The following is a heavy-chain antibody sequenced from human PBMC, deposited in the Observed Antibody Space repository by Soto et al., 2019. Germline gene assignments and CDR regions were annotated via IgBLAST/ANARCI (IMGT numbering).Heavy chain of an antibody. J-gene: IGHJ6*02. CDR2: IDNGGGT. CDR3: VRQGFGVLHGLVDV. D-gene: IGHD3-10*01. CDR1: SDSRSSHK. V-gene: IGHV4-59*08. Sequence: SETLSLTCTVSSDSRSSHKWSWIRQPPGKGLEWIGYIDNGGGTSYNPPLRSRVTMSVDTSTLQFTLKLSSVTAADTAVYYCVRQGFGVLHGLVDVWGQGTMVTVSS.